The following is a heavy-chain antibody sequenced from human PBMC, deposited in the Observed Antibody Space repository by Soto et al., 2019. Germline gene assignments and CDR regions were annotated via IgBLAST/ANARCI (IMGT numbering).Heavy chain of an antibody. D-gene: IGHD2-15*01. CDR1: GFTFSSYW. CDR3: ARDRNPTFFHSYCSGGSCYSGFDY. J-gene: IGHJ4*02. CDR2: IKQDGSEK. Sequence: EVQLVESGGGLVQPGGSLRLSCAASGFTFSSYWMSWVRQAPGKGLEWVANIKQDGSEKYYVDSVKGRFTISRDNAKNSLYRQMNSLRAEDTAVYYCARDRNPTFFHSYCSGGSCYSGFDYWGQGTLVTVSS. V-gene: IGHV3-7*01.